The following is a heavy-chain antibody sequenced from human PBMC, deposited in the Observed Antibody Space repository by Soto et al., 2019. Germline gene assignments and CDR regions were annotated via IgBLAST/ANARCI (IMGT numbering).Heavy chain of an antibody. CDR1: GGSISTDHYH. CDR3: AREDDGGDRDYYGLDV. J-gene: IGHJ6*02. D-gene: IGHD2-21*02. V-gene: IGHV4-30-4*01. Sequence: SETLSLTCTVSGGSISTDHYHWTWIRQAPGKGLEWIGYIHYSGSIQFNPSLQSRVSMSVDTSKNLFSLRLSSVTAADTAVYFCAREDDGGDRDYYGLDVWGQGTTVTAP. CDR2: IHYSGSI.